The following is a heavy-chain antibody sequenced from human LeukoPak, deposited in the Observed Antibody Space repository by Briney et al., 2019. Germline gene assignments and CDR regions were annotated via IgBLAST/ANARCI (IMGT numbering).Heavy chain of an antibody. CDR1: GGSISSYY. CDR3: ARARSYYGMMVWFNWFAP. J-gene: IGHJ5*02. Sequence: SETLSLTCTVSGGSISSYYWSWIRQPPGKGLEWIGYIYYSGSTNYNPSLKSRVTISVDTSKNQFSLKLSSVTAADTAVYYCARARSYYGMMVWFNWFAPGAREPWSPSPQ. V-gene: IGHV4-59*01. D-gene: IGHD3-10*01. CDR2: IYYSGST.